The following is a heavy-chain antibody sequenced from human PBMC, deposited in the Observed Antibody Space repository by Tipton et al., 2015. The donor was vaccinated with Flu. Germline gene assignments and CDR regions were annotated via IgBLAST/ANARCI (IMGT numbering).Heavy chain of an antibody. V-gene: IGHV4-61*10. D-gene: IGHD3-10*01. CDR1: GGSISSGSYY. J-gene: IGHJ2*01. Sequence: TLSLTCTVSGGSISSGSYYWSWIRQPAGKGLEWIGRIYYSGSTNYNPSLKSRVTISVDTSKNQFSLKLSSVTAADTAVYYCARVCDPRIRYFDLWGRGTLVTVSS. CDR3: ARVCDPRIRYFDL. CDR2: IYYSGST.